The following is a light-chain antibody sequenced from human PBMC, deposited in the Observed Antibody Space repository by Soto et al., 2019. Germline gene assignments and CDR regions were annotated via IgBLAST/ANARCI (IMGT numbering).Light chain of an antibody. J-gene: IGKJ1*01. CDR1: QGISSW. CDR3: QHYNSYSEA. V-gene: IGKV1-5*03. CDR2: KAS. Sequence: DIQITQSPSSVSASVGDRVTITWRASQGISSWLAWYQQKPGKAPKRLIYKASTLTTGVPSRFRGSGSGTEFTLTISSLPPDDFETYYCQHYNSYSEAFGQGTKVDIK.